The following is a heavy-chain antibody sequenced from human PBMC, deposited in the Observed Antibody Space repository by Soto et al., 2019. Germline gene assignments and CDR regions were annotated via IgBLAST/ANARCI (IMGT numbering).Heavy chain of an antibody. J-gene: IGHJ4*02. V-gene: IGHV3-30-3*01. CDR3: ARDSSGHPFDF. CDR1: GFTFSSYA. CDR2: ISYDGSNE. D-gene: IGHD3-3*01. Sequence: QVQLVESGGGVVQPGRSLRLSCAAPGFTFSSYAMHWVRQAPGKGLEWVAVISYDGSNEYYADSVKGRFTISRDNSKNTLYLQMNSLRAEDTAVYYCARDSSGHPFDFWGQGALVTVSS.